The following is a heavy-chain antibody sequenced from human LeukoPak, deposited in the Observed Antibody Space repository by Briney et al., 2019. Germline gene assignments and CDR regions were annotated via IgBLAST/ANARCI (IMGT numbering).Heavy chain of an antibody. CDR2: ITSSASYR. Sequence: GGSLRLSCAASGFTFSRHAMNWVRQAPGKGLEWVSSITSSASYRYHSDSVKGRFTISRDNAKNSLYLQMNSLRVEDTAVYYCASENIVGTSGALFDYWGQGTLVTVSS. CDR1: GFTFSRHA. CDR3: ASENIVGTSGALFDY. J-gene: IGHJ4*02. D-gene: IGHD5-12*01. V-gene: IGHV3-21*01.